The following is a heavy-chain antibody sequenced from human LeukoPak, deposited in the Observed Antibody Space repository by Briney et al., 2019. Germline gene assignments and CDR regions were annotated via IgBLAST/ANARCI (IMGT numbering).Heavy chain of an antibody. J-gene: IGHJ3*02. CDR3: TSSSPDYDYVWGYQSALDI. CDR2: IRSKANSYAT. CDR1: GFTFSGSA. Sequence: GGSLRLSCAASGFTFSGSAMHWVRQASGKGLEWVGRIRSKANSYATAYAASVKGRFTISRDDSKNTAYLQMNSLKTEDTAVYYCTSSSPDYDYVWGYQSALDIWGQGTMVTVSS. V-gene: IGHV3-73*01. D-gene: IGHD3-16*01.